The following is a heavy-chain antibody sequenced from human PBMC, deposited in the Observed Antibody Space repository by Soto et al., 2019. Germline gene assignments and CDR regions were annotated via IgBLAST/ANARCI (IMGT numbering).Heavy chain of an antibody. CDR3: AKDEDDYGDHDHYFDY. Sequence: GGSLRLSCAASGFTFSSYAMSWVRQAPGKGLEWVSAISGSGGSTYYADSVKGRFTISRDNSKNTLYLQMNSLRAEDTAVYYCAKDEDDYGDHDHYFDYWGQGTLVTVYS. CDR2: ISGSGGST. J-gene: IGHJ4*02. V-gene: IGHV3-23*01. CDR1: GFTFSSYA. D-gene: IGHD4-17*01.